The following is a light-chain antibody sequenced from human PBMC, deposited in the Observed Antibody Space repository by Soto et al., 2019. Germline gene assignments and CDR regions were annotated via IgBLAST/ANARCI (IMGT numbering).Light chain of an antibody. V-gene: IGKV3-20*01. CDR3: EQYDKSIT. J-gene: IGKJ4*01. CDR2: GAS. CDR1: QSVSSSY. Sequence: EIVLTQSPGTLSLSPGERATLSCRASQSVSSSYLAWYQQKPGQAPRLLIYGASSRATGIPDRFSGNGSGTDFTLTINRLEPEDFPVYYCEQYDKSITFGGGTKVEIK.